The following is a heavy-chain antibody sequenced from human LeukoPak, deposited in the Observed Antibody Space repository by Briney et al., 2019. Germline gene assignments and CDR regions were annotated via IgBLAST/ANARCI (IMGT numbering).Heavy chain of an antibody. CDR1: GFTFSSYG. D-gene: IGHD6-13*01. J-gene: IGHJ4*02. V-gene: IGHV3-30*18. CDR2: ISYDGSNK. CDR3: AKDRGSSWYYFDY. Sequence: GRSLRLSCAASGFTFSSYGMHWARQAPGKGLEWVAVISYDGSNKYYADSVKGRFTISRDNSKNTLYLQMNSLRAEDTAVYYCAKDRGSSWYYFDYWGQGTLVTVSS.